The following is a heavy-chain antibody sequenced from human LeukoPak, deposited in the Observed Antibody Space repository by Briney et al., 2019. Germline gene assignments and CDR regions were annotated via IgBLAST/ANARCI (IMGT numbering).Heavy chain of an antibody. V-gene: IGHV3-21*01. Sequence: PGGSLRLSCAASGFTFSSYSMNWVRQAPGKGLEWVSSISSSSYIYYADSVKGRFTISRDNAKNSLYLQMNSLRAEDTAVYYCARDFRSPGIAVAGTLDYWGQGTLVTVSS. J-gene: IGHJ4*02. D-gene: IGHD6-19*01. CDR2: ISSSSYI. CDR3: ARDFRSPGIAVAGTLDY. CDR1: GFTFSSYS.